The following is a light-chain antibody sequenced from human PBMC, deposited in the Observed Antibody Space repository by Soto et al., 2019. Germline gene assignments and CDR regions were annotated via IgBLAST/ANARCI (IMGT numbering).Light chain of an antibody. V-gene: IGKV1-39*01. CDR2: VAS. CDR1: QNIYIF. CDR3: QQSYSTPIT. Sequence: DIRMTQSPSSLPASVGDRVTITCRASQNIYIFLKWYQQKPGKAPMLLIYVASNLQSGVPSRFSGSGSGTDFTLTINSLQPEDFATYYCQQSYSTPITFGQGTRLEIK. J-gene: IGKJ5*01.